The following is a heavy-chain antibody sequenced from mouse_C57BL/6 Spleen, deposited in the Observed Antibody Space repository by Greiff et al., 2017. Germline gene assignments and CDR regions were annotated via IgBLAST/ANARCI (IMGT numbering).Heavy chain of an antibody. CDR3: ARLRGAY. CDR1: GYTFTSYW. CDR2: IDPSDSYT. Sequence: QVQLQQPGAELVMPGASVKLSCKASGYTFTSYWMHWVKQRPGQGLEWIGEIDPSDSYTNYTQKFKGKSTLTVDKSSITAYMQLSNLTSEDSAVYNCARLRGAYWGQGTLVTVSA. V-gene: IGHV1-69*01. J-gene: IGHJ3*01.